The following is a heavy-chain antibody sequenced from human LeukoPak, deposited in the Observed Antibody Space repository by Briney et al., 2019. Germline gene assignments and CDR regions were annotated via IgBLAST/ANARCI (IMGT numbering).Heavy chain of an antibody. D-gene: IGHD3-10*01. CDR2: INHSGST. V-gene: IGHV4-38-2*02. J-gene: IGHJ5*02. CDR3: ARQRPKLLWFGEHAAWFDP. Sequence: PSETLSLTCTVSGYSISSGYYWGWIRQPPGKGLEWIGEINHSGSTNYNPSLKSRVTISVDTSKNQFSLKLSSVTAADTAVYYCARQRPKLLWFGEHAAWFDPWGQGTLVTVSS. CDR1: GYSISSGYY.